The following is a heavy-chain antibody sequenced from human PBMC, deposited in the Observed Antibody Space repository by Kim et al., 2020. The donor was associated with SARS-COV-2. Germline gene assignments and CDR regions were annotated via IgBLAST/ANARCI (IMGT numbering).Heavy chain of an antibody. Sequence: KSRVTISVDTSKNQFSLKLSSVTAADTAVYYCARSMGGSGSYYGYYGMDVWGQGTTVTVSS. J-gene: IGHJ6*02. V-gene: IGHV4-59*01. CDR3: ARSMGGSGSYYGYYGMDV. D-gene: IGHD3-10*01.